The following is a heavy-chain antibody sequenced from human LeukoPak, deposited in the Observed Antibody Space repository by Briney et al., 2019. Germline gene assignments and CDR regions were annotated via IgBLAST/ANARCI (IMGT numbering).Heavy chain of an antibody. J-gene: IGHJ5*02. V-gene: IGHV4-59*12. CDR1: GGPLTSYY. CDR2: IYYRGST. D-gene: IGHD6-19*01. CDR3: ARVPIEYSSGGNWFDP. Sequence: SETLSLTCAVSGGPLTSYYWTWIRQPPGKGLEWIGFIYYRGSTNYNPSLESRVTISIDTSKNQFSLKLSSVTAADTAVYYCARVPIEYSSGGNWFDPWGQGTLITVSS.